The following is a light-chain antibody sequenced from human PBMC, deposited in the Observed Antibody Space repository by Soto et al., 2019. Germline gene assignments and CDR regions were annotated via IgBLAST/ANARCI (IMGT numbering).Light chain of an antibody. J-gene: IGKJ4*01. Sequence: AIRMTQSPSSFSASTGDRVTITCRASQSICTYLAWYQQIPGRAPKLLIFAASTLQRGVPSRFNDSGSGTDLTLTISYLQTEDFATDYCQQYYIYPPTFGGGTKVEI. CDR1: QSICTY. CDR2: AAS. V-gene: IGKV1-8*01. CDR3: QQYYIYPPT.